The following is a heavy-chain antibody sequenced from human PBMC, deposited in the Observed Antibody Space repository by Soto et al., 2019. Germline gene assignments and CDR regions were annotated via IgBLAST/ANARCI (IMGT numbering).Heavy chain of an antibody. Sequence: PSETLSLTCAVSGGSISSSNWWSWVRQPPGKGLEWIGEIYHSGSINYNPSLKSRVTISVDKSKNQFSLKLSSVTAADTAVYYCARVGCSGISCYKDYFDYWGQGTLVTVSS. CDR1: GGSISSSNW. J-gene: IGHJ4*02. CDR3: ARVGCSGISCYKDYFDY. V-gene: IGHV4-4*02. D-gene: IGHD2-2*02. CDR2: IYHSGSI.